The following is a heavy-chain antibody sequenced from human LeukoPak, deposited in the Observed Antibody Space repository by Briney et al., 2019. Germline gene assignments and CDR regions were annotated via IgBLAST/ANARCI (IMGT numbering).Heavy chain of an antibody. D-gene: IGHD4-17*01. J-gene: IGHJ3*02. CDR3: ARVYGHAFDI. V-gene: IGHV3-53*01. Sequence: GGSLRLSCAASGFTVSSNYMSWVRQASGKGLEWVSIIYSGGSTYYADSVKGRFTISRDNSKNTLYLQMNSLRAEDTAVYYCARVYGHAFDIWGQGTMVTVSS. CDR1: GFTVSSNY. CDR2: IYSGGST.